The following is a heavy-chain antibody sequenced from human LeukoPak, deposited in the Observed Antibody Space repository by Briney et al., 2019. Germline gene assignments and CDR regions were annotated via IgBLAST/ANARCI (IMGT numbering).Heavy chain of an antibody. J-gene: IGHJ2*01. V-gene: IGHV5-51*01. CDR1: GYRFTSYW. Sequence: GESLKISCKGSGYRFTSYWIGWVRQMPGKGLEWMAIIYPGDSNTRYSPSFQGQVTISADKSISTAYLQWSSLKASDTAMYYCAREYSSSWYGYFDLWGRGTLVTVSS. CDR3: AREYSSSWYGYFDL. D-gene: IGHD6-13*01. CDR2: IYPGDSNT.